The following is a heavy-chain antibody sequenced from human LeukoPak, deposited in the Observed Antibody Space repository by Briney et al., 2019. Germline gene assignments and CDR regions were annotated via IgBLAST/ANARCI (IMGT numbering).Heavy chain of an antibody. V-gene: IGHV4-4*07. CDR1: GGSISSYY. Sequence: SETLSLTCTVSGGSISSYYWSWIRQPAGKGLERIGRIYTSGSTNYNPSLKSRVTMSVDTSKNQFSLKLSSVTAADTAVYYCARYSSSGDAFDIWGQGTMVTVSS. D-gene: IGHD6-6*01. CDR2: IYTSGST. CDR3: ARYSSSGDAFDI. J-gene: IGHJ3*02.